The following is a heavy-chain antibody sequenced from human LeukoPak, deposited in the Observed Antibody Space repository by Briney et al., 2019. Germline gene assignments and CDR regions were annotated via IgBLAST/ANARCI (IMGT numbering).Heavy chain of an antibody. CDR2: IYHSGST. J-gene: IGHJ3*02. CDR3: ARAPPAGGLEAFDI. D-gene: IGHD3-22*01. V-gene: IGHV4-30-2*01. CDR1: GGSISSGGYS. Sequence: SETLSLTCAVSGGSISSGGYSWSWIRQPPGKGLEWIGYIYHSGSTYYNPSLKSRVTISVDRSKNQFSLKLSSVTAADTAVYYCARAPPAGGLEAFDIWGQGTMVTVSS.